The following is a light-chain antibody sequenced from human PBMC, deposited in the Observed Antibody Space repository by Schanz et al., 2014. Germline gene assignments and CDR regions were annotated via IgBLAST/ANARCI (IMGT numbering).Light chain of an antibody. CDR1: QSVSSN. V-gene: IGKV3D-20*01. J-gene: IGKJ2*01. CDR2: DAS. CDR3: QQYGSSVMYT. Sequence: EIVLTQSPATLSLSPGERATLSCGASQSVSSNLAWYQQKPGQPPRLLIYDASNRATGIPDRISGSGSGTDFTLTISRLEPEDFAIYYCQQYGSSVMYTFGQGTKLEI.